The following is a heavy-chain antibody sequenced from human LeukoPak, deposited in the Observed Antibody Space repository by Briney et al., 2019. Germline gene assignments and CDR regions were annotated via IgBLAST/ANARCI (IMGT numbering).Heavy chain of an antibody. CDR2: IYPGDSDT. CDR1: GYRFTSYW. V-gene: IGHV5-51*06. J-gene: IGHJ4*02. CDR3: ARIGNQDGGFENFRIDY. D-gene: IGHD3-10*01. Sequence: GESLKISCKGSGYRFTSYWIGWVRQMPGKGLEWMGIIYPGDSDTRYSPSFQGQITISVDKSSSIAYVQWTSLKASDTAMYFCARIGNQDGGFENFRIDYWGQGTPVTVSS.